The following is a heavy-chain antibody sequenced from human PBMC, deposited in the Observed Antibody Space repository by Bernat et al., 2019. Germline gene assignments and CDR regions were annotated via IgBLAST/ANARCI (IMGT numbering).Heavy chain of an antibody. Sequence: QMQLVQSGPEVKKPGTSVKVSCKASGFTFTSSAMQWVRQARGQRLEWIGWIVVGSGNTNYAQKFQQRVTITRDMSTSTAYMELSSLRSEDTAVYYCAADPESRRGITTYGLHAFDIWGQGTMVTVSS. D-gene: IGHD3-10*01. V-gene: IGHV1-58*02. CDR2: IVVGSGNT. CDR3: AADPESRRGITTYGLHAFDI. J-gene: IGHJ3*02. CDR1: GFTFTSSA.